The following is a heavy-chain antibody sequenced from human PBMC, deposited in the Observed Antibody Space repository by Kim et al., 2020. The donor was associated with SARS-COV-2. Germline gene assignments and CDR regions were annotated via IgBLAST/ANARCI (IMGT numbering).Heavy chain of an antibody. Sequence: ASVKVSRKASGYTFDTYALYWVRQAPGQRFEWMGWINGGNGNTRYSQNFQGRVTITRDTSATTAYMELSSLTSKDTAVYYCAREGSGSYNWLDPWGQGTL. V-gene: IGHV1-3*01. D-gene: IGHD3-10*01. CDR3: AREGSGSYNWLDP. CDR1: GYTFDTYA. J-gene: IGHJ5*02. CDR2: INGGNGNT.